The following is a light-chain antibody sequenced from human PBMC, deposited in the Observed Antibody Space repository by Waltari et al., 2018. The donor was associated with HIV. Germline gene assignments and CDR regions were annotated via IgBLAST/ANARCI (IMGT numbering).Light chain of an antibody. Sequence: DIQLTQSPSFLSASVGDRVTITCRASQGIRSYLAWYQQKPGKAPNLLIFAASTLQSGVPSRFSGSGSGTEFTLTISSLQPEDFATYYCQQLNSYPPYTFGQGTKLEIK. CDR1: QGIRSY. V-gene: IGKV1-9*01. CDR3: QQLNSYPPYT. J-gene: IGKJ2*01. CDR2: AAS.